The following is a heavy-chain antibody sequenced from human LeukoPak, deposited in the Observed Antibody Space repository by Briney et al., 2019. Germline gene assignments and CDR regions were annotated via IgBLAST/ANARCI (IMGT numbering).Heavy chain of an antibody. V-gene: IGHV4-39*02. CDR2: VYYSGNT. CDR1: RGSISSSFYY. CDR3: ARDRVAVAGTPFDAFDI. J-gene: IGHJ3*02. D-gene: IGHD6-19*01. Sequence: SETLSLTCTVSRGSISSSFYYWGWIRQPPGKGLEWIGTVYYSGNTFYNPSLKSRVTISIDTSKNQFSLKLGSVTASDTAVYYCARDRVAVAGTPFDAFDIWGQGTMVTVSS.